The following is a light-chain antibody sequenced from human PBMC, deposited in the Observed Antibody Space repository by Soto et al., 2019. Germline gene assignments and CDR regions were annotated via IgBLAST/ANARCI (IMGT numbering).Light chain of an antibody. CDR2: GAS. J-gene: IGKJ4*01. V-gene: IGKV3-20*01. CDR1: QSVSSSY. Sequence: EIVLTQSPGTLSLSPGERATLSCRASQSVSSSYLAWYQQKPGQAPRLLIYGASSRATDIPDRFSVSGSGTDFTLTISRREREDLAGDYCKQCGSPALTFGRGTKVEI. CDR3: KQCGSPALT.